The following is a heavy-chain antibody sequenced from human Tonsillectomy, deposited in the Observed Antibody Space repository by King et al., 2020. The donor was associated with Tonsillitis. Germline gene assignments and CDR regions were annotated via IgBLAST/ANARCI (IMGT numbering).Heavy chain of an antibody. D-gene: IGHD3-3*01. CDR1: GGSISSGSYY. CDR3: ARDGAFGVVGAY. Sequence: VQLQESGPGLVKPSQTLSLTCTVSGGSISSGSYYWSWIRQPAGKGREWIGRIFTSGGTNYTPALQSRVTISVDTSKNQISLKLSSVTAADTAVYYCARDGAFGVVGAYWGQGTLVTVSS. J-gene: IGHJ4*02. V-gene: IGHV4-61*02. CDR2: IFTSGGT.